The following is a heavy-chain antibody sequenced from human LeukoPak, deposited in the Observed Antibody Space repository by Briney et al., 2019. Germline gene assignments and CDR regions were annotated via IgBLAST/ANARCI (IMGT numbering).Heavy chain of an antibody. CDR3: ARDQGYCSGGSCYWDY. D-gene: IGHD2-15*01. V-gene: IGHV1-69*05. Sequence: GASVKVSCKASGGTLSSYAINWVRQAPGQGLEWMGRIIPIFGTANYAQKFQGRVTITTDESTSTAYMELSSLRSEDTAVYYCARDQGYCSGGSCYWDYWGQGTLVTVSS. CDR2: IIPIFGTA. CDR1: GGTLSSYA. J-gene: IGHJ4*02.